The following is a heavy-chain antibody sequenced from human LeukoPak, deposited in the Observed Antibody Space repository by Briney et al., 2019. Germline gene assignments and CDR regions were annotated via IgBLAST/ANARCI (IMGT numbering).Heavy chain of an antibody. CDR2: IYYSGGT. Sequence: SETLSLTCTVSGGSISSYYWSWIRQPPGKGLEWIGYIYYSGGTNYKSSLKSRVTISVDTSKNQFSLKLRSVTAADTAVYYCARESLAWLQSRTSWFDPWGQGTLVTVSS. J-gene: IGHJ5*02. CDR3: ARESLAWLQSRTSWFDP. CDR1: GGSISSYY. V-gene: IGHV4-59*01. D-gene: IGHD5-24*01.